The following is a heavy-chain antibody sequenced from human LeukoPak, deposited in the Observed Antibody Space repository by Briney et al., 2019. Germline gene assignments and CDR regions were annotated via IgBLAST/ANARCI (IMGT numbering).Heavy chain of an antibody. J-gene: IGHJ4*02. CDR3: VRSSSWYFYYFDY. Sequence: PGGSLRLSCAASGFTFSSYWMYWVRQVPGKGLVWVSRIKTDGSFTAYADSVKGRFTISRDNAKNTLYLQMNSLRAEDTAVYYCVRSSSWYFYYFDYWGQGTLVTVSS. CDR1: GFTFSSYW. D-gene: IGHD6-13*01. CDR2: IKTDGSFT. V-gene: IGHV3-74*01.